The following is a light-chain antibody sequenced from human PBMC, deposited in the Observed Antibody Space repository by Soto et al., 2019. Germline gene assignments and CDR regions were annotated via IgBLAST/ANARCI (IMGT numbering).Light chain of an antibody. V-gene: IGLV2-14*03. CDR3: SSYTSSSTLVV. CDR1: SSDVGGYNY. Sequence: QSALTQPASVSGSPGQSITISCTGTSSDVGGYNYVSWYQQHPGKAPKVMIYDVSYRPSGVSNRFSGSKSGNTASLTISGLQVEDEADYYCSSYTSSSTLVVFGGGTKLTVL. CDR2: DVS. J-gene: IGLJ2*01.